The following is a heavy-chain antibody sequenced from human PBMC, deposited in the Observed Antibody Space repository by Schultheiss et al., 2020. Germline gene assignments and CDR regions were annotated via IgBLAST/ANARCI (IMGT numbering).Heavy chain of an antibody. Sequence: SETLSLTCAVYGGSFSGYYWSWIRQPPGKGLEWIGEINHSGSTNYNPSLKSRVTISVDTSKNQFSLKLSSVTAADTAVYYCARGFITGPSQKGNWFDPWGQGTLVTVSS. CDR2: INHSGST. V-gene: IGHV4-34*01. CDR1: GGSFSGYY. J-gene: IGHJ5*02. CDR3: ARGFITGPSQKGNWFDP. D-gene: IGHD1-20*01.